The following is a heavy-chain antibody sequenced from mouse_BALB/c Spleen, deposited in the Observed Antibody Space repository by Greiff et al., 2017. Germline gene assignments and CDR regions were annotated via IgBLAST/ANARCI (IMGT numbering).Heavy chain of an antibody. J-gene: IGHJ2*01. V-gene: IGHV1-77*01. CDR3: AREAGY. CDR1: GYTFTDYY. CDR2: IYPGSGNT. Sequence: QVQLQQSGAELARPGASVKLSCKASGYTFTDYYINWVKQRTGQGLEWIGEIYPGSGNTYYNEKLKGKATLTADKSSSTAYMQLSSLTSEDSAVYFCAREAGYWGQGTTLTVSS.